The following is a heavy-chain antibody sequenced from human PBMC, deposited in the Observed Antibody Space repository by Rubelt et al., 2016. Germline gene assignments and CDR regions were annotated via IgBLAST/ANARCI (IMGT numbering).Heavy chain of an antibody. V-gene: IGHV3-20*04. CDR2: ISWNGGGT. D-gene: IGHD3-3*01. CDR3: ARTSRRFGGWFDP. Sequence: GGSLRLSCTASGFTFDDFGMTWDRQVPGKGLEWVSGISWNGGGTGYAASLMGRVTISRANAKNSLYLQMNSLRPEDAAVYYCARTSRRFGGWFDPWGQGTLVTVSS. CDR1: GFTFDDFG. J-gene: IGHJ5*02.